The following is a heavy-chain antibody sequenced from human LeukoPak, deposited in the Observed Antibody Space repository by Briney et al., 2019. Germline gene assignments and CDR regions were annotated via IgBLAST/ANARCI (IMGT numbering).Heavy chain of an antibody. CDR3: ARDLRSHYYGMDV. J-gene: IGHJ6*02. CDR2: ISSSSSYI. V-gene: IGHV3-21*01. D-gene: IGHD3-16*02. Sequence: PGGSLRLSCAASGFTFSSYSMNWVRQAPGKGLEWVLSISSSSSYIYYADSVKGRFTISRDNAKNSLYLQMNSLRAEDTAVYYCARDLRSHYYGMDVWGQGTTVTVSS. CDR1: GFTFSSYS.